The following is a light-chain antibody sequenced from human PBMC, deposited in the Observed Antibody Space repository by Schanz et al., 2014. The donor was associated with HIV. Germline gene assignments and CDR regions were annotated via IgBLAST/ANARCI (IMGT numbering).Light chain of an antibody. CDR1: QSVSNNY. CDR3: QQRSNWPLT. CDR2: GAS. J-gene: IGKJ4*01. Sequence: EIVLTQSPGTLSLSPGERVTLSCRASQSVSNNYLAWYRQTPGQPPRLVIFGASNKAAGFSHRFSGSGSGTDFTLTISNLEPEDFAVYYCQQRSNWPLTFGGGTKVEIK. V-gene: IGKV3D-20*02.